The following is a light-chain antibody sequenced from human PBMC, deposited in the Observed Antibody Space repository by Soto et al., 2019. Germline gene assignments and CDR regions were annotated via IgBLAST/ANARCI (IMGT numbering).Light chain of an antibody. CDR1: STDVGGYNY. J-gene: IGLJ1*01. V-gene: IGLV2-14*01. CDR3: GSYSSTDTPFV. Sequence: QSLLAQPSSVSGSPGQSITISCTGTSTDVGGYNYVSWYQHHSGKAPKLLIYEVTNRPSGISDRFSGSKSVNTASLTISGLQAEDESDYYCGSYSSTDTPFVFGNGTKVTV. CDR2: EVT.